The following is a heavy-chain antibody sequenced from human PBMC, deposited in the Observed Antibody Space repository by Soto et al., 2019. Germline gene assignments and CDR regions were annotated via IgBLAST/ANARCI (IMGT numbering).Heavy chain of an antibody. D-gene: IGHD6-19*01. V-gene: IGHV4-4*02. J-gene: IGHJ4*02. CDR3: ARRGSSGWIGY. CDR1: GGSISSTNY. Sequence: QVQLQESGPGLVKPSGTLSLTCAVSGGSISSTNYWSWVRQPPGKGLEWIGEIYHGGGTNYNPSLKSRITISVDKSKNQFSLKLTSVTAADTAVYYCARRGSSGWIGYWGQGTLVTVSS. CDR2: IYHGGGT.